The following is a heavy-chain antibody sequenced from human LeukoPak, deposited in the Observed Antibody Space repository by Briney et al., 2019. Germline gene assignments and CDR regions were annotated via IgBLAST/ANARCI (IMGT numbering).Heavy chain of an antibody. J-gene: IGHJ2*01. V-gene: IGHV3-7*03. Sequence: GGSLRLSCAASGFTFSSYWMGWVRQAPGKGLEWVANIKQDGSEKYYVDSVKGRFTISRDNAKNSLYLQMNSLRAEDTAVYYCARAPYGDYWYFDLWGRGTLVTVSS. D-gene: IGHD4-17*01. CDR3: ARAPYGDYWYFDL. CDR1: GFTFSSYW. CDR2: IKQDGSEK.